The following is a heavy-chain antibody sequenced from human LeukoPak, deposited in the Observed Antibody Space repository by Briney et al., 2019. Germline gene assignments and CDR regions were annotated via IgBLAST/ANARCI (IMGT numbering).Heavy chain of an antibody. J-gene: IGHJ6*03. CDR1: GGSFNNYY. CDR3: ARGSVTIFGVVTERRGYYMDV. D-gene: IGHD3-3*01. CDR2: INHSGST. Sequence: ASETLSLTCAVYGGSFNNYYWSWIRQPPGKGLEWIGEINHSGSTNYNPSLKSRVTISVDTSKNQFSLKLSSVTAADTAVYYCARGSVTIFGVVTERRGYYMDVWGKGTTVTVSS. V-gene: IGHV4-34*01.